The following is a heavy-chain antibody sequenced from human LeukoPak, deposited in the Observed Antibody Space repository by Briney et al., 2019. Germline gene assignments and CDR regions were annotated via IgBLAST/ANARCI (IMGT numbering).Heavy chain of an antibody. CDR1: GFTFSSYA. V-gene: IGHV3-30*04. J-gene: IGHJ6*02. Sequence: PGRSLRLSCAASGFTFSSYAMHWVRQAPGKGLEWVAVISYDGSNKYYADSVKGRSTISRDNSKNTLYLQMNSLRAEDTAVYYCAREEELVLTGYYDYYYYGMDAWGQGTTVTVSS. CDR3: AREEELVLTGYYDYYYYGMDA. D-gene: IGHD3-9*01. CDR2: ISYDGSNK.